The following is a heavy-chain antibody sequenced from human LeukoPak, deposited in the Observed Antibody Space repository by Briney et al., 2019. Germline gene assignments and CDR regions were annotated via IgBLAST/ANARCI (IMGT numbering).Heavy chain of an antibody. CDR2: IRSKANSYAT. Sequence: GGSLRLSCAASGFTFSGSAMHWVRQASGKGLEWVGRIRSKANSYATAYAASVKGRFTISRDDSKNTAYLQMNSLKNEDTAVYYCTRPKYSSSLYYLDSWGQGTLVTVSS. CDR3: TRPKYSSSLYYLDS. V-gene: IGHV3-73*01. D-gene: IGHD6-13*01. CDR1: GFTFSGSA. J-gene: IGHJ4*02.